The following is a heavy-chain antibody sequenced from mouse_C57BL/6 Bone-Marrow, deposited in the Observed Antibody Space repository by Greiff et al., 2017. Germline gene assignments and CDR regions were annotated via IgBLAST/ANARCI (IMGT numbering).Heavy chain of an antibody. V-gene: IGHV5-17*01. J-gene: IGHJ1*03. D-gene: IGHD1-1*01. CDR3: ARYSVVAPHWYFDV. Sequence: DVKLQESGGGLVKPGGSLKLSCAASGFTFSDYGMHWVRQAPEKGLEWVAYISSGSSTIYYAATVKGRFTISGDNANNTLCLQMTSLRSEDTAMYYCARYSVVAPHWYFDVWGTGTTVTVSS. CDR1: GFTFSDYG. CDR2: ISSGSSTI.